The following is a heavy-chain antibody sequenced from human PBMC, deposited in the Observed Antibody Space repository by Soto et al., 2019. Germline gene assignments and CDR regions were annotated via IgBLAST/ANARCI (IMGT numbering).Heavy chain of an antibody. Sequence: ASVKVSCKASGYTFSDYYIHWVRQAPGQGLEWMGWINPNSGGTKYAPKFQGGVTMTRDTSITTAYMELSRLRSGDTAVYYCAREPATAKPEGVDFWGQGTMVTVSS. CDR3: AREPATAKPEGVDF. V-gene: IGHV1-2*02. J-gene: IGHJ4*02. CDR1: GYTFSDYY. CDR2: INPNSGGT. D-gene: IGHD1-1*01.